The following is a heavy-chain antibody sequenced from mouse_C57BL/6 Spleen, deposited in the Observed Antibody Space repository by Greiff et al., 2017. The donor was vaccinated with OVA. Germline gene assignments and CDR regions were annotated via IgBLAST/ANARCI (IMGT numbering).Heavy chain of an antibody. CDR2: IYPGDGDT. Sequence: VKLVESGPELVKPGASVKISCKASGYAFSSSWMNWVKQRPGKGLEWIGRIYPGDGDTNYNGKFKGKATLTADKSSSTAYMQLSSLTSEDSAVYFCARRSSSGYWFAYWGQGTLVTVSA. CDR3: ARRSSSGYWFAY. J-gene: IGHJ3*01. V-gene: IGHV1-82*01. D-gene: IGHD3-2*02. CDR1: GYAFSSSW.